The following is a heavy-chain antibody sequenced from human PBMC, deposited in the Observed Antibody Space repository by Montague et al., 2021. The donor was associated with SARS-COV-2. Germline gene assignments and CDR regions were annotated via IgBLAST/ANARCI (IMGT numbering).Heavy chain of an antibody. CDR2: IYYSGST. CDR3: VTRPPDGTGPFDY. J-gene: IGHJ4*02. Sequence: TLSLTCTVSGASISTCSFYWSWIRQYPGKDLEWIGYIYYSGSTNHNLSLRSRITMSADPSKNQLSLTLSTVTAADTAIYSCVTRPPDGTGPFDYWGQGILVTVSS. CDR1: GASISTCSFY. V-gene: IGHV4-31*03. D-gene: IGHD3-10*01.